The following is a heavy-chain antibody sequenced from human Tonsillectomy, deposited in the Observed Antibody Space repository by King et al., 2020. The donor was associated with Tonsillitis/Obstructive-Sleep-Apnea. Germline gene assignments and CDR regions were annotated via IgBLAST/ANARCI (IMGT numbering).Heavy chain of an antibody. D-gene: IGHD4-17*01. CDR2: IYDSVST. CDR3: AGEVTTGAFDH. CDR1: GGSIRSGGDY. V-gene: IGHV4-31*03. J-gene: IGHJ4*02. Sequence: QLQESGPGLVKPSQTLSLTCTVSGGSIRSGGDYWTWIRQHPGKGLEWIGYIYDSVSTSYNPSLKSRVTISVDTSRNQFSLKFRSVSAADTAVYYCAGEVTTGAFDHWGQGTLVTVSS.